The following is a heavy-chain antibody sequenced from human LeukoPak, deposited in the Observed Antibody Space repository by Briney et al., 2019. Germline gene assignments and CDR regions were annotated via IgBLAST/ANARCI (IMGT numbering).Heavy chain of an antibody. D-gene: IGHD3-10*01. V-gene: IGHV4-34*01. J-gene: IGHJ4*02. CDR2: INHSGST. CDR3: ARTYYYGLGSYGR. Sequence: SETLSLTCAVSGGSFSGYYWSWIRQPPGKGLEWIGEINHSGSTNYNPSLKSRVTISVDTSKNQFSLKLSSVTAADTAVYYCARTYYYGLGSYGRWGQGTLVTVSS. CDR1: GGSFSGYY.